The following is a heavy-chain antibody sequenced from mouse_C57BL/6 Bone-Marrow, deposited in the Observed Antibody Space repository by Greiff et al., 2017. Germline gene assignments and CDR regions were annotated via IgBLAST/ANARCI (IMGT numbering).Heavy chain of an antibody. CDR3: ARLRRRRYYFDY. D-gene: IGHD2-12*01. CDR1: GFTFSSYG. V-gene: IGHV5-6*01. Sequence: DVHLVESGGDLVKPGGSLKLSCAASGFTFSSYGMSWVRQTPDKRLEWVATISSGGSYTYYPDSVKGRFTISRDNAKNTLYLQMSSLKSEDTAMYYCARLRRRRYYFDYWGQGTTLTVSS. CDR2: ISSGGSYT. J-gene: IGHJ2*01.